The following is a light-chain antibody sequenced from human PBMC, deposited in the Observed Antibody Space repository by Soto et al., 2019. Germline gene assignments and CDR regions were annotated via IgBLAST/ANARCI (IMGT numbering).Light chain of an antibody. CDR2: DAS. CDR3: QQRSNWPPNT. V-gene: IGKV3-11*01. CDR1: QSVSSY. Sequence: EIVLTQSPATLSLSPGERATLSCRASQSVSSYLAWYQQKPGQAPRLLIYDASNRATGIPARFSGSGSGTDFPLTISSLEPEDFAVYYCQQRSNWPPNTFGPGTKVHIK. J-gene: IGKJ3*01.